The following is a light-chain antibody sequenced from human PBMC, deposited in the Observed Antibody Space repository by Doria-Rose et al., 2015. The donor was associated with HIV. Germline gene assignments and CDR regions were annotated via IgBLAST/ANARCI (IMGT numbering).Light chain of an antibody. Sequence: QTVVTQEPSVSEAPGQRVTVSCTGSSSNIGAGYDVHWYQQLPGTAPKLLIYGNINLHSGAPDRIPGSKSGTSASLAITGLQAEDEADYYCQSYDSSLSGYVFGTGTKVTVL. V-gene: IGLV1-40*01. CDR3: QSYDSSLSGYV. CDR1: SSNIGAGYD. J-gene: IGLJ1*01. CDR2: GNI.